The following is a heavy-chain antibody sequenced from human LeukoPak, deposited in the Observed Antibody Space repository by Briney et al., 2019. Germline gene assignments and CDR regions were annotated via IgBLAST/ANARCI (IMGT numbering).Heavy chain of an antibody. V-gene: IGHV4-4*07. J-gene: IGHJ6*03. CDR2: IYTSGST. Sequence: PSETLSLTCTVSGGSISRYYWSWIRQPAGKGLEWIGRIYTSGSTNYNPSLKSRVTMSVDTSKNQFSLKLSSVTAADTAVYYCARDPWFSPYYYYMDVWGKGTTVTVSS. CDR3: ARDPWFSPYYYYMDV. CDR1: GGSISRYY. D-gene: IGHD3-22*01.